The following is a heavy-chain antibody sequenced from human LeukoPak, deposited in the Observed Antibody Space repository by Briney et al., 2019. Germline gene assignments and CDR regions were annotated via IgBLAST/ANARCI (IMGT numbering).Heavy chain of an antibody. J-gene: IGHJ4*02. CDR2: ISSSSSYI. Sequence: GGSLRLSCAASGFTFSSYSMNWVRQAPGKGLEWVSYISSSSSYIYYPVSLIGRFTISRDNAKNSLYLQINCLRAEDTAVYYCARDQVYSGYDFFDYCGQGTLVTVSS. D-gene: IGHD5-12*01. V-gene: IGHV3-21*05. CDR3: ARDQVYSGYDFFDY. CDR1: GFTFSSYS.